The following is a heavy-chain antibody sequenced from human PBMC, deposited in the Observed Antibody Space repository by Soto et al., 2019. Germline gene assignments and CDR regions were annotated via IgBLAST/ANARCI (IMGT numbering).Heavy chain of an antibody. Sequence: SVKVSCKASGGTFSTYAISWVRQAPGQGLEWMGGIIPIFGTANYAQKFQGRVTITADESTSTAYMELSSLRSEDTAVYYCARAYQLLSSWFDPWGQGTLVTVSS. D-gene: IGHD2-2*01. CDR1: GGTFSTYA. CDR2: IIPIFGTA. CDR3: ARAYQLLSSWFDP. J-gene: IGHJ5*02. V-gene: IGHV1-69*13.